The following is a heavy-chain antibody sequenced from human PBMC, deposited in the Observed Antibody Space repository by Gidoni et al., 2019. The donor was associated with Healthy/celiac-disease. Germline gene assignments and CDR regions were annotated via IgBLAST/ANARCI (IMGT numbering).Heavy chain of an antibody. J-gene: IGHJ4*02. CDR1: GFTFSSYG. V-gene: IGHV3-33*01. D-gene: IGHD5-18*01. CDR3: ARDDLYSYGMDY. CDR2: IWYDGSNK. Sequence: QVQLVESGGGVVQPGRSLRLSCAASGFTFSSYGMHWVRQAPGTGLEWVAVIWYDGSNKYYADSVKGRFTISRDNSKNTLYLQMNSLRAEDTAVYYCARDDLYSYGMDYWGQGTLVTVSS.